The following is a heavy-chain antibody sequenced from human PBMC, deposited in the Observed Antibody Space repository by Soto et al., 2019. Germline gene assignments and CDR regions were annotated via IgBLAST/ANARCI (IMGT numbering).Heavy chain of an antibody. J-gene: IGHJ4*02. V-gene: IGHV1-18*01. Sequence: ASVKVSCKASGYTFTSYGISWVRQAPGQGLEWMGWISAYNGNTNYAQKLQGRVTMTTDTSTSTAYMELRSLRSDDTAVYYCARDRIMITFGGVIVKTRESYFDTWGQETLLTVSS. D-gene: IGHD3-16*02. CDR2: ISAYNGNT. CDR1: GYTFTSYG. CDR3: ARDRIMITFGGVIVKTRESYFDT.